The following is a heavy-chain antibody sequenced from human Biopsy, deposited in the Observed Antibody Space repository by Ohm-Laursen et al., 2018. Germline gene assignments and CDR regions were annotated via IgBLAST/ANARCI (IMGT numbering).Heavy chain of an antibody. CDR3: ARGGLNYWYFDL. D-gene: IGHD1-26*01. J-gene: IGHJ2*01. CDR1: GYTFTNYG. V-gene: IGHV1-18*01. Sequence: ESSVKVSCKASGYTFTNYGISWVRQAPGRGLEWMGWINAYNGNTNYAQKLQGRVTMTTDTSTSTAYMELRSLRSDDTALYYCARGGLNYWYFDLWGRGTLVTVSS. CDR2: INAYNGNT.